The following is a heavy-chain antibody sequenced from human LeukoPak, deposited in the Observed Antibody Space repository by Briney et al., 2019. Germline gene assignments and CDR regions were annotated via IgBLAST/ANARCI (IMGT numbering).Heavy chain of an antibody. D-gene: IGHD1-20*01. CDR1: GGSISSYY. V-gene: IGHV4-59*01. CDR3: ARVLTGTTDYYYYYMDV. J-gene: IGHJ6*03. CDR2: IYYSGST. Sequence: SETLSLTCTVSGGSISSYYWSWIRQPAGKGLEWIGYIYYSGSTNYNPSLKSRVTISVDTSKNQFSLKLSSVTAADTAVYYCARVLTGTTDYYYYYMDVWGKGTTVTVSS.